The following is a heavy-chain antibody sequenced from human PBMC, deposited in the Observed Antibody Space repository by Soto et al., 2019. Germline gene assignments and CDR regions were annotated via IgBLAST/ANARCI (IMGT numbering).Heavy chain of an antibody. CDR3: ARGGFAPFDY. CDR2: IYSGGST. J-gene: IGHJ4*02. Sequence: EVQLVETGGGLIQPGGSLRLSCAASGFTVSSAYMSWVRQAPGKGLEWVSVIYSGGSTYYADSLKGGFTISRDNSKNTLNLQMNSLRAEDTAVYYCARGGFAPFDYWGQGTMVTVSS. CDR1: GFTVSSAY. V-gene: IGHV3-53*02.